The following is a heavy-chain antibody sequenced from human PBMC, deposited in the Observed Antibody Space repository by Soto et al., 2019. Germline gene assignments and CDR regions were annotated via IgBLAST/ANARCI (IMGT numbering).Heavy chain of an antibody. Sequence: GASVKVSCKASGYTFTSYDINWVRQATGQGLEWMGWMNPNSGNTGYAQKFQGRVTMTRNTSISTAYMELSSLRSEDTAVYYCATYYDFWSGYHYPYYYYGMDVWGQGTTVTVSS. CDR3: ATYYDFWSGYHYPYYYYGMDV. J-gene: IGHJ6*02. CDR2: MNPNSGNT. CDR1: GYTFTSYD. V-gene: IGHV1-8*01. D-gene: IGHD3-3*01.